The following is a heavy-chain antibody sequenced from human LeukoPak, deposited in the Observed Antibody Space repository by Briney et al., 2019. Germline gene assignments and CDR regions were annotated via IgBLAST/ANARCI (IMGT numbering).Heavy chain of an antibody. CDR1: GFTFSSYW. CDR3: ARVKRWLQLVDY. Sequence: GGSLRLSWAASGFTFSSYWMHWVRQAPGKGLVWVSRINSDGSSTSYADSVKGRFTISRDNAKNTLYLQMNSLRAEDTAVYYCARVKRWLQLVDYWGQGTLVTVSS. CDR2: INSDGSST. V-gene: IGHV3-74*01. D-gene: IGHD5-24*01. J-gene: IGHJ4*02.